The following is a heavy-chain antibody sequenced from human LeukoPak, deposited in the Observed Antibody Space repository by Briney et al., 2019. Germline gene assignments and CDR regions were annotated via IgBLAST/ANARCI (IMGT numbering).Heavy chain of an antibody. Sequence: GGSLRLSCAASGFTFSSYAMHWVRQAPGKGLEWVAVISYDGSNKYYADSVKGRFTISRDNSKNTLYLQMNSLRAEDTAVYYCARDREVWFGEFLKRRPNYYMDVWGKGTTVTISS. CDR2: ISYDGSNK. CDR3: ARDREVWFGEFLKRRPNYYMDV. J-gene: IGHJ6*03. CDR1: GFTFSSYA. D-gene: IGHD3-10*01. V-gene: IGHV3-30*04.